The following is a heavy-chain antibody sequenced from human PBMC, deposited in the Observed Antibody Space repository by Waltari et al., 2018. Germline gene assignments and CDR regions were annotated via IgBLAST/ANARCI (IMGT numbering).Heavy chain of an antibody. J-gene: IGHJ3*02. CDR1: GFTFSTYN. Sequence: EVQLVESGGGMVQPGESLRLSCAASGFTFSTYNMNWVRQAPGKGLELVSYISSSTTTYYADYVKGRFTISRENAKNSLYLQMNSLRAEDTALYYCARGRDGYIQDVFDIWGQGTMVSVSS. V-gene: IGHV3-48*01. CDR2: ISSSTTT. D-gene: IGHD5-12*01. CDR3: ARGRDGYIQDVFDI.